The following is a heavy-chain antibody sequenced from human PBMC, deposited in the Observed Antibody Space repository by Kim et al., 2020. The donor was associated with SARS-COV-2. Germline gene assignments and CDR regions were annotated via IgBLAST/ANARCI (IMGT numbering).Heavy chain of an antibody. CDR2: IYHSGST. J-gene: IGHJ4*02. CDR3: ARGGYDILTGYGY. CDR1: GGSISSSNW. V-gene: IGHV4-4*02. Sequence: SETLSLTCAVSGGSISSSNWWSWVRQPPGKGLEWIGEIYHSGSTNYDPSLKSRVTISVDKSKNQFSLKLSSVTAADTAVYYCARGGYDILTGYGYWGQGTLVTVSS. D-gene: IGHD3-9*01.